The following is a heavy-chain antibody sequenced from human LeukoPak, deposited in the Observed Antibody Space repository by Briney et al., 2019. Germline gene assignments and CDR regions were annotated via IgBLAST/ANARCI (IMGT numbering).Heavy chain of an antibody. D-gene: IGHD3-22*01. CDR1: GFTFSSYA. J-gene: IGHJ4*02. Sequence: GGSLRLSCAASGFTFSSYAMSWVRQAPGKGLEWVSAISGSGGSTYYADSVKGRFTISRDNAKNSLYLQMNSLRAEDTAVYYCARRQTYYYDSSGYYNAPPADYWGQGTLVTVSS. V-gene: IGHV3-23*01. CDR3: ARRQTYYYDSSGYYNAPPADY. CDR2: ISGSGGST.